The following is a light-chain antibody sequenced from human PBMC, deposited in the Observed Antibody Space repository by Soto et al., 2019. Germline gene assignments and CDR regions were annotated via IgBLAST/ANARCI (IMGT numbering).Light chain of an antibody. CDR3: QDYCSSPPT. CDR2: AAS. Sequence: DIVLTQSPGTLSLSPGERATLSCRASQRISSNYLGWYQQKPGQAPRLLIYAASSRATGIPDRFSGSGSGTAFTLTISRLEPEDFAVYYCQDYCSSPPTFGQGTKVDI. CDR1: QRISSNY. V-gene: IGKV3-20*01. J-gene: IGKJ1*01.